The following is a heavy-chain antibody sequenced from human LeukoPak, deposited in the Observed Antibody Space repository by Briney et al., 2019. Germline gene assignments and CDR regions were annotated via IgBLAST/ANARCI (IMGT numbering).Heavy chain of an antibody. CDR3: ARREGSGSYYTLDY. V-gene: IGHV4-38-2*02. CDR1: GYSISSGYY. CDR2: INHSGST. Sequence: PSATLSPTRTVSGYSISSGYYWGWIRQPPGKGLEWIGEINHSGSTNYNPSLKSRVTISVDTSKNQFSLKLSSVTAADTAVYYCARREGSGSYYTLDYWGQGTLVTVSS. D-gene: IGHD3-10*01. J-gene: IGHJ4*02.